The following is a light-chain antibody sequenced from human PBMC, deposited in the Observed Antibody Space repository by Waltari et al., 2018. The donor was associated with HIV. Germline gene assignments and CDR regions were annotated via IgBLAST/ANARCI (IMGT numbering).Light chain of an antibody. Sequence: QSALTQPASVSGSPGQSITISCTGTSSDVGGYNYVSWYQQHPGKAPKLMIYDVSIRPSGVSNRFSGSKSGNTASLTISVLQAEDEADYYCSSYTSSSTYVFGTGTKVTVL. V-gene: IGLV2-14*01. CDR1: SSDVGGYNY. CDR2: DVS. J-gene: IGLJ1*01. CDR3: SSYTSSSTYV.